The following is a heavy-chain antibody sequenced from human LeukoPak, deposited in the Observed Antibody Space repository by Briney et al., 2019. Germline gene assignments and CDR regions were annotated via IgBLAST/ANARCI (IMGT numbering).Heavy chain of an antibody. Sequence: KRFETLSLTCAVSGGSISSSSYYWGWIRQPPGRGLEWIGSIYYSGSTYYNPSLKSRVTISVDTSKNQFSLKLSSVTAADTAVYYCARHTRMYSSSSSARFDFWGQGTLVTVSS. CDR3: ARHTRMYSSSSSARFDF. D-gene: IGHD6-6*01. CDR1: GGSISSSSYY. CDR2: IYYSGST. V-gene: IGHV4-39*01. J-gene: IGHJ4*02.